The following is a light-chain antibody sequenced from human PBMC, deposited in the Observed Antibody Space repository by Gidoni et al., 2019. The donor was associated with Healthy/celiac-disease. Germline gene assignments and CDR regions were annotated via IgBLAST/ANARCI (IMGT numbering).Light chain of an antibody. CDR1: QRVSSY. V-gene: IGKV3-11*01. J-gene: IGKJ4*01. CDR3: QQRSNWPPLT. CDR2: DAA. Sequence: EIVLTQSPATLSLSPGERATLSCRASQRVSSYLAWYQQKPCQAPRLLIYDAANRATGIPARFSGSGSGTDFTLTIISLEPEDFAVYYCQQRSNWPPLTFGGGTKVEIK.